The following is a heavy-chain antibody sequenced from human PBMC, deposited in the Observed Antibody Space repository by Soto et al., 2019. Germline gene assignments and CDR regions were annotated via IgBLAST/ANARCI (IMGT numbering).Heavy chain of an antibody. D-gene: IGHD2-15*01. CDR3: AGGVDCSGGSCYPHWFDP. Sequence: ASVKVSCKASGYTFTSYGISWVRQAPGQGLEWMGCISAYNGNTNYAQNLQGRVTMTTDTSTSTAYMELRSLRSDDTAVYYCAGGVDCSGGSCYPHWFDPRGQGNLLPVSS. CDR2: ISAYNGNT. J-gene: IGHJ5*02. V-gene: IGHV1-18*04. CDR1: GYTFTSYG.